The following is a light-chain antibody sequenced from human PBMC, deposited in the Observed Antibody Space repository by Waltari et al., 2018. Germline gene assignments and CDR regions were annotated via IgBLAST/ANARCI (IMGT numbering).Light chain of an antibody. CDR2: YDS. J-gene: IGLJ3*02. CDR3: QVWDDTTNSGV. CDR1: KIESKS. V-gene: IGLV3-21*04. Sequence: YVVTQPPSVSVAPGQTATFTFGGEKIESKSVPWYQQTPGQAPVLVIFYDSDRPSGIPERFSGSNSGNTASLTISWVEAGDEADYHCQVWDDTTNSGVFGGGTRLTVL.